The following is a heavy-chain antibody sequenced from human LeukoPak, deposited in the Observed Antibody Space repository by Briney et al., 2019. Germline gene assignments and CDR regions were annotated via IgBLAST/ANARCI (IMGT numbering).Heavy chain of an antibody. V-gene: IGHV4-59*01. D-gene: IGHD3-3*01. CDR2: IGYSRRA. CDR1: GGSISSYY. J-gene: IGHJ3*02. CDR3: ARDGRHYDFWSGYYTGNGNVAFDI. Sequence: SETLSLTCTVSGGSISSYYWSWIRQPPGKGLEWIGYIGYSRRASYNPSLKSRVTISVDTSKNQFSLKLSSVTAADTAVYYCARDGRHYDFWSGYYTGNGNVAFDIWGQGTMVTV.